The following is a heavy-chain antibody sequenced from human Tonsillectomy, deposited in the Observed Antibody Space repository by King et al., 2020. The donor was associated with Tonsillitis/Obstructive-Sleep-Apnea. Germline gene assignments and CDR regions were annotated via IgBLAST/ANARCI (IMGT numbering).Heavy chain of an antibody. J-gene: IGHJ6*03. CDR2: INHSGST. V-gene: IGHV4-34*01. Sequence: VQLQQWGAGLLKPSETLSLTCAVYGGSFSGYYWSWIRQPPGKGLEWIGEINHSGSTNYNPSLKSRVTISVDTSKNKFSLKMSSVTAADAAVFYCARGDIVVVPAAYYYYYYMDVWSKGTTVTVSS. CDR3: ARGDIVVVPAAYYYYYYMDV. CDR1: GGSFSGYY. D-gene: IGHD2-2*01.